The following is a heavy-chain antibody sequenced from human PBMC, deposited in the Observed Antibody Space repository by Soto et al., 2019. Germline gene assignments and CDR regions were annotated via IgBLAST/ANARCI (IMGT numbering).Heavy chain of an antibody. J-gene: IGHJ6*02. CDR2: ISAYNGNT. CDR3: ARGGKYCTTGVCYFYGMDV. Sequence: QVQLVQSGAEVKKPGASVKVSCKASGYTFTSYGISWVRQAPGQGLEWMGWISAYNGNTNYAQNVQGRVTMTTDTSTSTAYMELRSLRSDDTAVYYCARGGKYCTTGVCYFYGMDVWGQGTTVTVSS. V-gene: IGHV1-18*01. CDR1: GYTFTSYG. D-gene: IGHD2-8*01.